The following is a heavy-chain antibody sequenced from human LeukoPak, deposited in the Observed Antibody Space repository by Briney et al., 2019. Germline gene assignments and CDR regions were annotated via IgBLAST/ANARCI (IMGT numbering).Heavy chain of an antibody. J-gene: IGHJ5*02. CDR2: IYYSGST. CDR3: ARVRRSSSWYGQFDP. D-gene: IGHD6-13*01. Sequence: SETLSLTCTVSGGSISSGDYYWSWIRQPPGKGLEWIGYIYYSGSTNYNPSLKSRVTISVDTSKNQFSLKLSSVTAADTAVYYCARVRRSSSWYGQFDPWGQGTLVTVSS. CDR1: GGSISSGDYY. V-gene: IGHV4-61*08.